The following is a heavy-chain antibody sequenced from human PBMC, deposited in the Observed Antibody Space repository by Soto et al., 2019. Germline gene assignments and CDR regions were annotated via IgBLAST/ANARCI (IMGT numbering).Heavy chain of an antibody. V-gene: IGHV1-69*02. CDR2: IVPILGIP. Sequence: QVPLVQSGAEVKKPGSSVKVSCKASGGTFSSYTITWVRQAPGQGLEWMGRIVPILGIPNYAQKFQGRVTITADKTPSTAYMGSCSVRSEDTAAYYCARMRGGYGMCAWGQGTTVTVSS. J-gene: IGHJ6*02. CDR1: GGTFSSYT. CDR3: ARMRGGYGMCA.